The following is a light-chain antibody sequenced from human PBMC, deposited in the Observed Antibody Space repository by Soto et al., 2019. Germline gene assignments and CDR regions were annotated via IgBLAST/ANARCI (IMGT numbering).Light chain of an antibody. J-gene: IGLJ1*01. CDR2: EVN. CDR3: TSYAGGNNV. CDR1: SSDVGGYNY. V-gene: IGLV2-8*01. Sequence: QSVLTQPPSASGSPGQSVTISCTGTSSDVGGYNYVSWYQQHPGKVPKLMVYEVNKRPSEVPDRFSGSKSGNTASLTVAGLQAEDEADYYCTSYAGGNNVFGTGTKLTV.